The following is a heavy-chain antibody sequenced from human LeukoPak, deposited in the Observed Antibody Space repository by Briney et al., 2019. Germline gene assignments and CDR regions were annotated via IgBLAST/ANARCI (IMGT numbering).Heavy chain of an antibody. Sequence: GTSLRLSCAASGFTFSSYAMSWVRQAPGKGLEWVSAISGSGGSTYYADSVKGRFTISRDNSKNTLYLQMNSLRAEDTAVYYCAKDSNRVVINFDYWGQGTLVTVSS. D-gene: IGHD3-3*01. CDR1: GFTFSSYA. J-gene: IGHJ4*02. CDR3: AKDSNRVVINFDY. V-gene: IGHV3-23*01. CDR2: ISGSGGST.